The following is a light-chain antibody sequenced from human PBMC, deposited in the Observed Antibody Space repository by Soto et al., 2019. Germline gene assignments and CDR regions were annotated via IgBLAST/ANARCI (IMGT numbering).Light chain of an antibody. CDR2: DES. J-gene: IGKJ4*01. CDR3: QQRSAWPLLWT. CDR1: QSVSTS. Sequence: EIVLTQSPATLSLSPGERATLSCRASQSVSTSLAWYQQKPGQPPRLLIYDESNRATGIPARFSGSGSGTDFTLTINSLEPEDFAVYYCQQRSAWPLLWTFGGGTKVEIK. V-gene: IGKV3-11*01.